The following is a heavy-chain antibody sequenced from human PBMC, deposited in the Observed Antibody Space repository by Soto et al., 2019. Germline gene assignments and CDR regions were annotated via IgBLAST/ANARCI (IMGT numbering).Heavy chain of an antibody. V-gene: IGHV3-30-3*01. CDR1: GFTFSSYA. CDR3: ARRDDILTGCMDV. CDR2: ISYDGSNK. D-gene: IGHD3-9*01. J-gene: IGHJ6*02. Sequence: QVQLVESGGGVVQPGRSLRLSCAASGFTFSSYAMHWVRQAPGKGLGWVAVISYDGSNKYYADSVKGRFTISRDNSKNTLYLQMNSLRAEDTAVYYCARRDDILTGCMDVWGQGTTVTVSS.